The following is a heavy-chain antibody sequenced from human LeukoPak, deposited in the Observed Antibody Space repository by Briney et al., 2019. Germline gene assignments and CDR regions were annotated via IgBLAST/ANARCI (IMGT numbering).Heavy chain of an antibody. J-gene: IGHJ4*02. CDR2: IHYSGST. CDR1: GGSISSYY. V-gene: IGHV4-59*13. Sequence: SETLSLTCTVSGGSISSYYWSWIRQPPGKGLEWIGCIHYSGSTNYNPSLKSRVTMSVDTSKNQFSLRLTSVTAADTAVYYCARDYGSGSSQIFDFWGQGTLVTVSS. D-gene: IGHD3-10*01. CDR3: ARDYGSGSSQIFDF.